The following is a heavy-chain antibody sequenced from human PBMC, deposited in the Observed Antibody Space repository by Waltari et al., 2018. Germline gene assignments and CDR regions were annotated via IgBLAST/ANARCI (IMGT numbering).Heavy chain of an antibody. CDR2: IIPILGIA. Sequence: QVQLVQSGAEVKKPGSSVKVSCKASGGTFSSYAISWVRQAPGQGREWMGGIIPILGIANYAQKFQGRVTITADESTSTAYLELSSLRSEDTAVYYCAGGPPYCSGGSCSYNWFDPWGQGTLVTGSS. CDR1: GGTFSSYA. CDR3: AGGPPYCSGGSCSYNWFDP. V-gene: IGHV1-69*04. D-gene: IGHD2-15*01. J-gene: IGHJ5*02.